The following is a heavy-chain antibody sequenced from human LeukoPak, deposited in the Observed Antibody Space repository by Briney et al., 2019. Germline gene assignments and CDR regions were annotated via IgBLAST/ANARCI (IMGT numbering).Heavy chain of an antibody. CDR1: GFTFSSYW. V-gene: IGHV3-74*01. D-gene: IGHD2-2*01. CDR2: INTDGSST. J-gene: IGHJ5*02. CDR3: ARVLVVPAAANWFDP. Sequence: GGSLRLSCAASGFTFSSYWMHWVRQAPGKGLVWVSRINTDGSSTSYADSVKGRFTISRDNAKNTLYLQMNSLRAEDTAVYYCARVLVVPAAANWFDPWGQGTLVTVSS.